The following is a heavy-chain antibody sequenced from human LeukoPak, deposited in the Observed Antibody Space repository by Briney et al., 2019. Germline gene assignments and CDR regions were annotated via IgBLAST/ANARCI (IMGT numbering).Heavy chain of an antibody. J-gene: IGHJ6*02. CDR1: GGTFISYV. V-gene: IGHV1-69*13. CDR3: ARDPKNYYDSSGTSYYYYGMDV. CDR2: IIPIFGTP. D-gene: IGHD3-22*01. Sequence: SVKVSCKASGGTFISYVISWVRQAPGQGLEWMGGIIPIFGTPNYAQKFQGRVTITADESTSTAYMELSSLRSEDTAVYYCARDPKNYYDSSGTSYYYYGMDVWGQGTTVTVSS.